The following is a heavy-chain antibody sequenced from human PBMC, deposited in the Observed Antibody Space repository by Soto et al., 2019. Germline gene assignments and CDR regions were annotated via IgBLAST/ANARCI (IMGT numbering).Heavy chain of an antibody. D-gene: IGHD3-22*01. Sequence: EVQLVESGGGLVKPGGSLRLSCAASGFTFSSYSMNWVRQAPGKGLEWVSSISSSSSYIYCADSVKGRFTISRDNAKNSLYLQMNSLRAEDTAVYYCARDVTSSTYYYLSPGGFDPWGQGTLVTVSS. CDR3: ARDVTSSTYYYLSPGGFDP. J-gene: IGHJ5*02. CDR2: ISSSSSYI. CDR1: GFTFSSYS. V-gene: IGHV3-21*01.